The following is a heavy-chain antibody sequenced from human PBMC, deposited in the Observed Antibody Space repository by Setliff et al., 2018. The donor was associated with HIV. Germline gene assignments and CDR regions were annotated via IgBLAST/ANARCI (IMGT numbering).Heavy chain of an antibody. CDR1: GYSISSGYY. CDR3: ARGSRNYYGSGALDY. V-gene: IGHV4-38-2*02. CDR2: IYYSGST. Sequence: SETLSLTCPVSGYSISSGYYWGWIRQPPGKGLEWIGSIYYSGSTYYNPSLKSRVTISVDTSKKQFSPKLSSVTAADTAVYHCARGSRNYYGSGALDYWGQGTLVTVSS. J-gene: IGHJ4*02. D-gene: IGHD3-10*01.